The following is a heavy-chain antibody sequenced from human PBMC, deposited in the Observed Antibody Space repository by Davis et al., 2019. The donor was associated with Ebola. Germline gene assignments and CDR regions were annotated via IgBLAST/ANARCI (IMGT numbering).Heavy chain of an antibody. V-gene: IGHV3-23*01. D-gene: IGHD4-17*01. Sequence: GSLRPPCAASGFILSSYAMSWVRQAPGKGLEWVSSISVRSITYHADSVKGRSTISRDNSKNTLYLQMNSLRAEDTAVYYCAKVHPPTTVTTGWFDPWGQETLVTVSS. CDR1: GFILSSYA. J-gene: IGHJ5*02. CDR3: AKVHPPTTVTTGWFDP. CDR2: ISVRSIT.